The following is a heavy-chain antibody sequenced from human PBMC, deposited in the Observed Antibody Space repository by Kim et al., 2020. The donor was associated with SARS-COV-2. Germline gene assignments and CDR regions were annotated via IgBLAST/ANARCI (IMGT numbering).Heavy chain of an antibody. CDR1: GFTFSSYA. CDR2: ISGSGGST. CDR3: AKDPLYSTLSTWFDP. D-gene: IGHD6-13*01. Sequence: GGSLRLSCAASGFTFSSYAMSWVRQAPGKGLEWVSAISGSGGSTYYADSVKGRFTISRDNSKNTLYLQMNSLRAEDTAVYYCAKDPLYSTLSTWFDPWGQGTLVPVSS. V-gene: IGHV3-23*01. J-gene: IGHJ5*02.